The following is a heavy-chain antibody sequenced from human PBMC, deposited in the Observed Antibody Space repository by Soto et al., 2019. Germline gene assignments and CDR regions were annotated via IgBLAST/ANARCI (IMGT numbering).Heavy chain of an antibody. CDR1: GGSISSGGYY. CDR2: IYYSGST. D-gene: IGHD2-2*01. CDR3: ARDTVLVPAARGRRGGMDV. Sequence: QVQLQESGPGQVKPSQTLSLTCTVSGGSISSGGYYCSWIRQHPGKGLEWIGYIYYSGSTYYNPSLKSRVTISVDTSKNQFSLKLSSVTAADTAVYYCARDTVLVPAARGRRGGMDVWGQGTTVTVSS. J-gene: IGHJ6*02. V-gene: IGHV4-31*03.